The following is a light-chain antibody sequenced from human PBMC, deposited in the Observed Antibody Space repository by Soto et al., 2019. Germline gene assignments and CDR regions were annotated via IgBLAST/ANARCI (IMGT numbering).Light chain of an antibody. CDR1: QSISTY. Sequence: DIQLTQSPSSVSASVGDRVTITCRASQSISTYLNWYQQKPGKAPNLLIYAASSLQSGVPSRFSGSGSGTDFTLAVSSLQPEDFATYYCQQSYSTPQTFGQGTKVDIK. V-gene: IGKV1-39*01. CDR3: QQSYSTPQT. CDR2: AAS. J-gene: IGKJ1*01.